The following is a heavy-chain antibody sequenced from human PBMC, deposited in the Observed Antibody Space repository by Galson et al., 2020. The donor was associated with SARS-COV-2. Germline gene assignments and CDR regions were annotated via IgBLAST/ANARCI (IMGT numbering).Heavy chain of an antibody. CDR2: IKSKTDGGTT. J-gene: IGHJ6*02. CDR3: TTCSGGSCYLQNYYYYGMDV. Sequence: GGSLRLSCAASGFTFSNAWMSWVCQAPGKGLEWVGRIKSKTDGGTTDYAAPVKGRFTISRDDSKNTLYLQMNSLKTEDTAVYYCTTCSGGSCYLQNYYYYGMDVWGQGTTVTVSS. V-gene: IGHV3-15*01. D-gene: IGHD2-15*01. CDR1: GFTFSNAW.